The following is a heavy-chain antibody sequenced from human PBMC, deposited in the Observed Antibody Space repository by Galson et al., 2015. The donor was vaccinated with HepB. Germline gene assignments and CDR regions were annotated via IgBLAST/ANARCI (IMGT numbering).Heavy chain of an antibody. Sequence: SVKVSCKASGYTFTSYYMHWVRQAPGQGLEWMGIINPSGGSTSYAQKFQGRVTMTRDTSTSTVYMELSSLRSEDTAVYYCARDPIAAQNYYYYYMDVWGKGTTVTVSS. D-gene: IGHD6-6*01. V-gene: IGHV1-46*01. CDR2: INPSGGST. CDR3: ARDPIAAQNYYYYYMDV. J-gene: IGHJ6*03. CDR1: GYTFTSYY.